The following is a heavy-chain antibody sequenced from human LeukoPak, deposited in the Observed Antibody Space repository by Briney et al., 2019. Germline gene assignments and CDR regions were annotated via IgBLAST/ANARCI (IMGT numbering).Heavy chain of an antibody. D-gene: IGHD2-2*01. J-gene: IGHJ4*02. CDR2: ISSSGAYI. Sequence: SGGSLRLSCAASGFSFNSYSMTWVRQAPGKGLECVSSISSSGAYIYYTDSVKGRFTISRDNAKNSLYLQMNSLRAEDTALYYCAKDSSSTLDYFDYWGQGTLVIVSS. CDR3: AKDSSSTLDYFDY. V-gene: IGHV3-21*04. CDR1: GFSFNSYS.